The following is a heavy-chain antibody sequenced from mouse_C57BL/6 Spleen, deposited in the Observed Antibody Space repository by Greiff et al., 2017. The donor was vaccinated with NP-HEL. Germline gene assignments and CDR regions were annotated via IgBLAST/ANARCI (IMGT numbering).Heavy chain of an antibody. CDR1: GFTFTDYY. D-gene: IGHD2-5*01. V-gene: IGHV7-3*01. J-gene: IGHJ3*01. CDR2: IRNKANGYTT. CDR3: ASPPRGYYSTPWFAY. Sequence: EVQRVESGGGLVQPGGSLSLSCAASGFTFTDYYMSWVRQPPGKALEWLGFIRNKANGYTTEYSASVKGRFTISRDNSQSILYLQMNALRAEDSATYYCASPPRGYYSTPWFAYWGQGTLVTVSA.